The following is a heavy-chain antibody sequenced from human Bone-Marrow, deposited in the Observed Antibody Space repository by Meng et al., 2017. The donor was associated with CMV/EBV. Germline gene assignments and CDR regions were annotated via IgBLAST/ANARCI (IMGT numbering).Heavy chain of an antibody. D-gene: IGHD6-19*01. Sequence: QLQLQESGPGPVKPSEXLSLTCTVSGGSISSSSYYWGWIRQPPGKGLEWIGSIYYSGSTYYNPSLKSRVTISVDTSKNQFSLKLSSVTAADTAVYYCARDSYSSGSPDFDYWGQGTLVTVSS. CDR2: IYYSGST. J-gene: IGHJ4*02. CDR1: GGSISSSSYY. V-gene: IGHV4-39*07. CDR3: ARDSYSSGSPDFDY.